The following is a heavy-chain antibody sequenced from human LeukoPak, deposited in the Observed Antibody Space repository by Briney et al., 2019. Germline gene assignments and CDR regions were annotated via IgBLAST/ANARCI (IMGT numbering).Heavy chain of an antibody. J-gene: IGHJ5*02. CDR2: INHSGST. CDR3: ARQFGPYSSSWYNWFDP. Sequence: SETLSLTCTVSGGSISSSSYYWSWIRQPPGKGLEWIGEINHSGSTNYNPSLKSRVTISVDASKNQFSLKLSSVTAADTAVYYCARQFGPYSSSWYNWFDPWGQGTLVTVSS. CDR1: GGSISSSSYY. D-gene: IGHD6-13*01. V-gene: IGHV4-39*01.